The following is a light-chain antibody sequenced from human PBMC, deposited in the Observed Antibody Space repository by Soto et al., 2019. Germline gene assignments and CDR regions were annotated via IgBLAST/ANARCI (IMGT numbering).Light chain of an antibody. CDR1: QSISNY. Sequence: DIQMTQSPSSLSASFGDRVTITCRASQSISNYLNWYQQKPGKAPNLLIYAASSLQSGVPSRFSGSGSRTDFTLTISSLQPEDFATYYCQQSFSTPRTFGQGTNVDIK. CDR2: AAS. CDR3: QQSFSTPRT. J-gene: IGKJ1*01. V-gene: IGKV1-39*01.